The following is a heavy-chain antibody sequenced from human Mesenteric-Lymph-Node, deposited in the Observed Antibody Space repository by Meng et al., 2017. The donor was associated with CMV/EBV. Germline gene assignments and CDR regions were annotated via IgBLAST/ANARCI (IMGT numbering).Heavy chain of an antibody. CDR1: GFSLSIYS. D-gene: IGHD1-1*01. CDR3: AKDRTGIPPGYYYYYGMDV. Sequence: GESLKISCTASGFSLSIYSMSWVRQAPGKGLEWVAYIGTGSTKYYADSVKGRFTISRDNSKNTLYLQMNSLRAEDTAVYYCAKDRTGIPPGYYYYYGMDVWGQGTTVTVSS. J-gene: IGHJ6*02. CDR2: IGTGSTK. V-gene: IGHV3-66*02.